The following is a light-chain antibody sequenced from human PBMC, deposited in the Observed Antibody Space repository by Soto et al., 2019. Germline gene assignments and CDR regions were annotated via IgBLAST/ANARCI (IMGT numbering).Light chain of an antibody. CDR2: DVS. CDR1: SSDFGGYNY. CDR3: SSYTGSTTLL. Sequence: QSVRTQPASVSGSPGQSVTSSCTGTSSDFGGYNYVSWYQQHPGKAPKLMIYDVSDRPSGVSNRFSGSKSGNTASLTISVLEAEYEADYYCSSYTGSTTLLFGGGTKLTVL. J-gene: IGLJ2*01. V-gene: IGLV2-14*03.